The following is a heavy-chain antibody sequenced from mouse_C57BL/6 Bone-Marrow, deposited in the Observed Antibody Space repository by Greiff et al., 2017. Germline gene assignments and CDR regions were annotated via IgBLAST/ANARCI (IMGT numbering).Heavy chain of an antibody. CDR3: ARYGYGWYFDV. Sequence: QVQLQQPGAELVKPGASVKLSCKASGYTFTSYWMQWVKQRPGQGLEWIGEIDPSDSYTNYTQKFKGKATLTVDTSSSTAYMQLSSLTSGVTAVYYCARYGYGWYFDVWGTGTTVAVSS. D-gene: IGHD2-2*01. CDR1: GYTFTSYW. J-gene: IGHJ1*03. CDR2: IDPSDSYT. V-gene: IGHV1-50*01.